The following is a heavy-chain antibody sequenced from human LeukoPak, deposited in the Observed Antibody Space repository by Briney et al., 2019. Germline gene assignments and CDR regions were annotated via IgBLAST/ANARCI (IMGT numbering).Heavy chain of an antibody. V-gene: IGHV3-21*01. Sequence: GGSLRLSCAASGFTFSSYSMNWVRQAPGKGLEWVSSISSSSSYIYYADSVKGRFTISRDNAKNSLYLQMNSLRAEDTAVYYCARLQYSFLYGSGSYGVDYWGQGTLVTVTS. D-gene: IGHD3-10*01. CDR3: ARLQYSFLYGSGSYGVDY. CDR1: GFTFSSYS. CDR2: ISSSSSYI. J-gene: IGHJ4*02.